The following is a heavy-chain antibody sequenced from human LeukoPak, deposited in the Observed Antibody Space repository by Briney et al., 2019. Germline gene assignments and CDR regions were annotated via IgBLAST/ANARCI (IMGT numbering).Heavy chain of an antibody. V-gene: IGHV4-59*01. J-gene: IGHJ4*02. CDR3: ARGSGWYPY. D-gene: IGHD6-19*01. CDR1: GGSNSSYY. Sequence: IPSETLSLTCTVSGGSNSSYYWSWIRQPPGKGVEWIGYINYSGSTNYNPSLKSRVTMSVDTSKNQFSLKLSSVTAADTAVYSCARGSGWYPYWGQGTLVTVSS. CDR2: INYSGST.